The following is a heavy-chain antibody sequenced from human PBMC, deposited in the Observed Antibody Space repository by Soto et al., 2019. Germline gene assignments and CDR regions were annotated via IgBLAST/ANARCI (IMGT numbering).Heavy chain of an antibody. Sequence: SQTLSLTCVLSGHSVSSKRAAWNWIRQSPSRCLEWRGRTYYRSKWYNAYAESVKSRITVNPDTSKNQFSLQLNSVTPADTAVYYSARDWAGTYGLDVSGQGTTVTVAS. V-gene: IGHV6-1*01. CDR2: TYYRSKWYN. CDR3: ARDWAGTYGLDV. CDR1: GHSVSSKRAA. D-gene: IGHD3-16*01. J-gene: IGHJ6*02.